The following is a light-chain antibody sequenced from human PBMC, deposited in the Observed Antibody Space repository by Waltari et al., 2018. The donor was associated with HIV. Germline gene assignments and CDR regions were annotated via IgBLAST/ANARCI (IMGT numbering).Light chain of an antibody. CDR3: SSYTSSSTWV. CDR1: SSDVGGYNY. V-gene: IGLV2-14*01. Sequence: QSALTQPASVSGSPGQSITISCTGTSSDVGGYNYVSWYQQHPGKAPKLTIYDVSNRPSGVSNRFSGSKSGNTASLTISGLRSEDEADYYCSSYTSSSTWVFGGGTKLTVL. CDR2: DVS. J-gene: IGLJ3*02.